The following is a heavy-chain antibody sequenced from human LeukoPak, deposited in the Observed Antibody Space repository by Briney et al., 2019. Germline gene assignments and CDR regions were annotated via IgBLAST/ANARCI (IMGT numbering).Heavy chain of an antibody. J-gene: IGHJ4*02. Sequence: GESLKISCKGSGYSFTSYWIGWVRQMPGKGLEWMGIIYPGDSDTRYSPSFQGQVTISADKSISTAYLQWSSLKASDTATYYCARKPSGSSGWYYFDYWGQGTLVTVSS. V-gene: IGHV5-51*01. CDR3: ARKPSGSSGWYYFDY. D-gene: IGHD6-19*01. CDR1: GYSFTSYW. CDR2: IYPGDSDT.